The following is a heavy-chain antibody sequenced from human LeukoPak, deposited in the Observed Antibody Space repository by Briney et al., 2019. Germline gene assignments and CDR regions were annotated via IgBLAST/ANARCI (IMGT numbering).Heavy chain of an antibody. CDR1: GFTFSSYS. CDR3: ARDLFPSTTAYFDY. D-gene: IGHD4-11*01. J-gene: IGHJ4*02. V-gene: IGHV3-21*01. CDR2: ISSSSRYV. Sequence: GGSLRLSCAASGFTFSSYSMNWVRQAPGKGLEWVSSISSSSRYVYYADSVKGRFTISRDDAKNSLYLQMNSLRAEDTAVYYCARDLFPSTTAYFDYWGQGTLVTVSS.